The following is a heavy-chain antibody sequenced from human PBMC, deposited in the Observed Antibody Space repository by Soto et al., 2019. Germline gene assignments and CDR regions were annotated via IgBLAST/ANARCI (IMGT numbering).Heavy chain of an antibody. J-gene: IGHJ4*02. CDR3: ARDRGWSLFDY. CDR1: GFTFSTYW. Sequence: EVQLVESGGGLVQPGGSLRLSCAASGFTFSTYWMYWVRQAPGKVLVWVSRTNSDGSDTSYADSVKGRFTISRDNAKNTLYLQMNSLRAEDTAVYYCARDRGWSLFDYWGQGTLVTVSS. D-gene: IGHD6-19*01. V-gene: IGHV3-74*01. CDR2: TNSDGSDT.